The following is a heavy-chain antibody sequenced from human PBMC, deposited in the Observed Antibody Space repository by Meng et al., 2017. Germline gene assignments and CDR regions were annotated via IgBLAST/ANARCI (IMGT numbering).Heavy chain of an antibody. CDR2: INSDGSST. CDR1: GFTFSSYW. CDR3: AGDEQIGVHSNIDY. J-gene: IGHJ4*02. V-gene: IGHV3-74*01. D-gene: IGHD1/OR15-1a*01. Sequence: GESLKISCAASGFTFSSYWMHWVRQAPGKGLVWVSRINSDGSSTSYADSVKGRFTISRDNAKNTLYLQMNSLRAEDTAVYYCAGDEQIGVHSNIDYWGQGTLVTVSS.